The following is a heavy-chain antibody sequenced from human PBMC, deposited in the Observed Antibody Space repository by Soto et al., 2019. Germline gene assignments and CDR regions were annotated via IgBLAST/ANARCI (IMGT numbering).Heavy chain of an antibody. CDR2: IHSDGSST. D-gene: IGHD2-21*02. CDR3: ARGDRGGFDL. V-gene: IGHV3-74*01. CDR1: GFTFNYYW. Sequence: EVQLVESEGGLVQRGGSLRLSCAASGFTFNYYWMHWVRQAPGQGLVWVSHIHSDGSSTTYADSVKGRFTISRDNAKKKLYLQMNSLRAEDTVVYFCARGDRGGFDLWGQGTTVTVSS. J-gene: IGHJ3*01.